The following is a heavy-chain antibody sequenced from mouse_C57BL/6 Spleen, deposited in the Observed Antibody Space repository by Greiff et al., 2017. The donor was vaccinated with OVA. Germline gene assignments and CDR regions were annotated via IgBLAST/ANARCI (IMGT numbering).Heavy chain of an antibody. Sequence: QVQLKQSGAELARPGASVKMSCKASGYTFTSYTMHWVKQRPGQGLEWIGYINPSSGYTKYNQKFKDKATLTADKSSSTAYMQLSSLTSEDSAVYYCARYWEDYFDYWGQGTTLTVSS. D-gene: IGHD4-1*01. CDR1: GYTFTSYT. J-gene: IGHJ2*01. CDR2: INPSSGYT. CDR3: ARYWEDYFDY. V-gene: IGHV1-4*01.